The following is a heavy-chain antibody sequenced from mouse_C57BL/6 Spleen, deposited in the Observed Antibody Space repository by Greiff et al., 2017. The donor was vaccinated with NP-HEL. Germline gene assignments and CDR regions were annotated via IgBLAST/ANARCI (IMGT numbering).Heavy chain of an antibody. J-gene: IGHJ3*01. CDR2: ISSGGDYI. V-gene: IGHV5-9-1*02. CDR1: GFTFSSYA. Sequence: EVQVVESGEGLVKPGGSLKLSCAASGFTFSSYAMSWVRQTPEKRLEWVAYISSGGDYIYYADTVKGRFTISRDNARNTLYLQMSSLKSEDTAMYYCTRDPYGSSFAYWGQGTLVTVSA. D-gene: IGHD1-1*01. CDR3: TRDPYGSSFAY.